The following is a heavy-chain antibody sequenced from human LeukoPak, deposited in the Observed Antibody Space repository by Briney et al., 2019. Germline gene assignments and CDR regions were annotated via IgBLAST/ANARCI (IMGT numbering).Heavy chain of an antibody. J-gene: IGHJ3*02. CDR2: SHPINSDT. CDR3: ARHRRYCSSTSCYTGAFDI. CDR1: GFNFTAYW. V-gene: IGHV5-51*01. Sequence: GESLKISCKGSGFNFTAYWIAWVRQMPGKGLEWMGISHPINSDTKYSPSFQGQVTISADKSSSTAYLQWNSLKASDTAMYYCARHRRYCSSTSCYTGAFDIWGQGTMVTVSS. D-gene: IGHD2-2*02.